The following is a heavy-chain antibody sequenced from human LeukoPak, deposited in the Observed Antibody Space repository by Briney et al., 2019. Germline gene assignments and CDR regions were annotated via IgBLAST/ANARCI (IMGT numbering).Heavy chain of an antibody. V-gene: IGHV3-66*01. Sequence: GGSLRLSCAASGFTVSSNYMSWVRQAPGKGLEWVSVIYSGGSTYYADSVKGRFTISRDNSKNSLFLQMSSLRAEDTAVYYCARDSGSGTTGNEFDYWGQGTLVSVSS. J-gene: IGHJ4*02. D-gene: IGHD1-1*01. CDR3: ARDSGSGTTGNEFDY. CDR1: GFTVSSNY. CDR2: IYSGGST.